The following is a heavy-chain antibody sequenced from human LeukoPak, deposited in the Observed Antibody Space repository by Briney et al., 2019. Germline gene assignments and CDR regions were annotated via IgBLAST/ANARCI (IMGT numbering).Heavy chain of an antibody. Sequence: GGSLRLSCAASGFTFSSYGMHWVRQAPGRGLEWVAVIWYDGSNKYYADSVKGRFTISRDNSKNTLYLQMNSLRDEDTAVYYCARAQYYDYVWGSYRYWDFDYWGQGTLDTVSS. CDR2: IWYDGSNK. CDR1: GFTFSSYG. J-gene: IGHJ4*02. V-gene: IGHV3-33*01. CDR3: ARAQYYDYVWGSYRYWDFDY. D-gene: IGHD3-16*02.